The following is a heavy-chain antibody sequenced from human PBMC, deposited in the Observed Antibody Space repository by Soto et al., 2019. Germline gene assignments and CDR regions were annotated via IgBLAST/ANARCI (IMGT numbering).Heavy chain of an antibody. CDR1: GFTFSSYA. J-gene: IGHJ6*02. CDR2: ISYDGSNK. D-gene: IGHD2-15*01. Sequence: QVQLVESGGGVDQPGRSLRLSCATSGFTFSSYAMHWVRQAPGKGLEWVAVISYDGSNKYYADSVKGRFTISRDNSKNTLYLQMNSLRAEDTAVYYCARAGCDGGSCYTLVGLRYGMDVWGQGTTVTVSS. V-gene: IGHV3-30-3*01. CDR3: ARAGCDGGSCYTLVGLRYGMDV.